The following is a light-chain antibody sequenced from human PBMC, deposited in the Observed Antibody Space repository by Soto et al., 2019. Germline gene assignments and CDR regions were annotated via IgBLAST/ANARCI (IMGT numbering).Light chain of an antibody. V-gene: IGLV1-40*01. CDR1: SSNIGAGYD. CDR3: QSYDSSLSGSTV. J-gene: IGLJ2*01. Sequence: QSVLTQPPSVSGAPGQRVTISCTGSSSNIGAGYDVHWYQQLPGTAPKLLIYGNSNRPSGVPDRFSGSKSGTSASLAITGRQAEDEADYYCQSYDSSLSGSTVFGGGTKLTVL. CDR2: GNS.